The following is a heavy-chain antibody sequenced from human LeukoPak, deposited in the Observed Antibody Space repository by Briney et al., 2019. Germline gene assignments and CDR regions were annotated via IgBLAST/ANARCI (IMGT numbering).Heavy chain of an antibody. V-gene: IGHV3-30*02. CDR2: IRYDGSNK. J-gene: IGHJ4*02. CDR3: AKDQPPITFGGRALDY. CDR1: GFSFSSYA. Sequence: PGGSLRLSCAASGFSFSSYAMSWVRQAPGKGLEWVAFIRYDGSNKYYADSVKGRFTISRDNSKNTLYLQMNSLRAEDTAVYYCAKDQPPITFGGRALDYWGQGTLVTVSS. D-gene: IGHD3-16*01.